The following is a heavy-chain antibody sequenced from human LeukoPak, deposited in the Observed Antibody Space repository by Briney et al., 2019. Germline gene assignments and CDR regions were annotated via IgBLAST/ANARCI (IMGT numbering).Heavy chain of an antibody. J-gene: IGHJ4*02. CDR1: GYTFTGYY. V-gene: IGHV1-2*02. D-gene: IGHD6-13*01. Sequence: ASVKVSCKASGYTFTGYYMHWVRQAPGQGLEWMGWINPNSGGTNYAQKFQGRVTMTRDTSISTAYMELSRLRSDDTAVYYCARDRIAAAGKVGSWYYWGQGTLVTVSS. CDR2: INPNSGGT. CDR3: ARDRIAAAGKVGSWYY.